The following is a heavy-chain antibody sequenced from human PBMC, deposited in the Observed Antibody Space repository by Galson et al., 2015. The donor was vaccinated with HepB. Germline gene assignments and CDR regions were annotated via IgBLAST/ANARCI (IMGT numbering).Heavy chain of an antibody. J-gene: IGHJ4*03. V-gene: IGHV3-7*03. CDR1: GFSFDTYW. CDR2: IRQDGSER. Sequence: SLRLSCAASGFSFDTYWMSWVRQVPGKGLEWVATIRQDGSERHHVDSVKGRFTISRDNAKESLYLQMDSLRAEDTAVYYCAKGSTMIVVVTAAFDYWGQGTRVTVSS. CDR3: AKGSTMIVVVTAAFDY. D-gene: IGHD3-22*01.